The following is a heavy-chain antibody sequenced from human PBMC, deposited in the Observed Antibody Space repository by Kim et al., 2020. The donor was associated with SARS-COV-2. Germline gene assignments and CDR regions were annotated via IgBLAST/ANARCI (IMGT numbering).Heavy chain of an antibody. D-gene: IGHD3-16*02. V-gene: IGHV2-70*11. CDR2: IDWDDDK. CDR3: ARMFVRTRPRGMDV. Sequence: SGPTLVNPTQTLTLTCTFSGFSLSTSGMCVSWIRQPPGKALEWLARIDWDDDKYYSTSLKTRLTISKDTSKNQVVLTMTNMDPVDTATYYCARMFVRTRPRGMDVWGQGTTVTVSS. CDR1: GFSLSTSGMC. J-gene: IGHJ6*02.